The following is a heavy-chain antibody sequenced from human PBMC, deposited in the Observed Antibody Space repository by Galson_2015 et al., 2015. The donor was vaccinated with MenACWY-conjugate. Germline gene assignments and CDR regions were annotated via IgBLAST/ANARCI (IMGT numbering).Heavy chain of an antibody. V-gene: IGHV3-11*03. J-gene: IGHJ6*03. CDR1: GFTFSDYY. D-gene: IGHD1-26*01. Sequence: SLRLSCAASGFTFSDYYMSWIRQAPGKGLEWVSYISSSSSYTNYADSVKGRFTISRDNAKNSLYLQMNSLRAEDTAVYYCARKCGSYYFYYYYYMDVWGKGTTVTVSS. CDR3: ARKCGSYYFYYYYYMDV. CDR2: ISSSSSYT.